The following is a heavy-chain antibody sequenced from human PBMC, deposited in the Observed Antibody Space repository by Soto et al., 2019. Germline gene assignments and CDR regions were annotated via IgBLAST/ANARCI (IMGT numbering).Heavy chain of an antibody. Sequence: GGSLRLSCAASGFTFSDYGMHWVRQAPGKGLEWVAVISYDGINKYYADSVMGRLSISRDNSKNTLYLQMNSLRAEDTAVYYCARGAKGLLQPNWFDPWGQGNLVTVSS. V-gene: IGHV3-30*03. CDR2: ISYDGINK. CDR1: GFTFSDYG. D-gene: IGHD3-22*01. J-gene: IGHJ5*02. CDR3: ARGAKGLLQPNWFDP.